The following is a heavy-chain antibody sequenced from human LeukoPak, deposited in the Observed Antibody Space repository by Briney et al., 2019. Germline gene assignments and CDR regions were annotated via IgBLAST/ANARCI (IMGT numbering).Heavy chain of an antibody. CDR3: ARWGHTSSWYYFDY. J-gene: IGHJ4*02. V-gene: IGHV1-18*01. Sequence: LQGRVTMTTDTSTSTAYMELRSLRSDDTAVYYCARWGHTSSWYYFDYWGQGTLVTVSS. D-gene: IGHD6-13*01.